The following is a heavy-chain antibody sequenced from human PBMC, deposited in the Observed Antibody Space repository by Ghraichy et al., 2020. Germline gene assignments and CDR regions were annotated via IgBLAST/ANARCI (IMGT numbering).Heavy chain of an antibody. V-gene: IGHV4-61*01. CDR1: GGSISSSSISSHY. CDR2: ISYSGST. D-gene: IGHD5-18*01. CDR3: ARDLGYSSDYYYYYGMDV. Sequence: ETLSLTCTVSGGSISSSSISSHYWSWIRQPPGKGLEWIGYISYSGSTNYNPSLKSRVTISVDTSKNQFSLKLSSLTAADTAVYYCARDLGYSSDYYYYYGMDVWGQGTTVTVSS. J-gene: IGHJ6*02.